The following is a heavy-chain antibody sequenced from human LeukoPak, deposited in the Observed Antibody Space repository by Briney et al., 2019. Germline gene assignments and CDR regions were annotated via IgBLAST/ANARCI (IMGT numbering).Heavy chain of an antibody. CDR3: ARELGYGDYAF. D-gene: IGHD4-17*01. Sequence: PSETLSLTCTVSGGSISSGDYYWSWIRQPPGKGLEWIGYIYYSGSTYYNPSLKSRVTISVDTSKNQFSLKLSSVTAADTAVYYCARELGYGDYAFWGQGTLVTVSS. CDR2: IYYSGST. V-gene: IGHV4-30-4*01. J-gene: IGHJ4*02. CDR1: GGSISSGDYY.